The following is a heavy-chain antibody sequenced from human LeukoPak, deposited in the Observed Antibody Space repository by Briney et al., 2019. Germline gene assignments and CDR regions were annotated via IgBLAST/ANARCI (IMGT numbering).Heavy chain of an antibody. Sequence: GGSLRLSCAASGFTFSSYWMSWVRQAPGKGLEWVANIKQDGSEKYYVDSVKGRFTISRDNAKNSLYLQMNSLRAEDTAVYYCARHDYSNYHTNDWFDPWGQGTLVTVSS. D-gene: IGHD4-4*01. CDR3: ARHDYSNYHTNDWFDP. CDR1: GFTFSSYW. V-gene: IGHV3-7*01. J-gene: IGHJ5*02. CDR2: IKQDGSEK.